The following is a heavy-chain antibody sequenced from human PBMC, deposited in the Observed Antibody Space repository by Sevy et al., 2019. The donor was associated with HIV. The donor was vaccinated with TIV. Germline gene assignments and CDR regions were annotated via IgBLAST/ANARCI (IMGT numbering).Heavy chain of an antibody. V-gene: IGHV3-9*01. Sequence: GGSLRLSCAASVFTFDDYAMHWVRQAPGKGLEWVSGISWNSGSIGYADSVKGRFTISRDNAKNSLYLQMNSLRAEDTALYYCAKDIRPVKQQNRMGLYYYGMDVWGQGTTVTVSS. J-gene: IGHJ6*02. D-gene: IGHD6-13*01. CDR1: VFTFDDYA. CDR3: AKDIRPVKQQNRMGLYYYGMDV. CDR2: ISWNSGSI.